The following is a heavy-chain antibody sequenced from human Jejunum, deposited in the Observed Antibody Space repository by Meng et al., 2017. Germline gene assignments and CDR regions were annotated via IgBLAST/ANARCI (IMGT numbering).Heavy chain of an antibody. CDR2: INTDNGKT. CDR1: GYTVTSYA. J-gene: IGHJ5*02. V-gene: IGHV1-3*04. D-gene: IGHD2-15*01. CDR3: ARVYCSGGSCYEPNWFDP. Sequence: QVQLVQSGAEVQKPGASVKVSCKASGYTVTSYALHWVRQAPGQRLEWMGWINTDNGKTKYSQKFQDRVTITWDTSASTVHMELHSLTSEDTAVYYCARVYCSGGSCYEPNWFDPWGQGTLVTVSS.